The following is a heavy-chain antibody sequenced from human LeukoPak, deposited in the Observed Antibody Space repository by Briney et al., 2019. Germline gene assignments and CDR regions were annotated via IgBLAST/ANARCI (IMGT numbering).Heavy chain of an antibody. CDR1: GGSISSSSYY. CDR3: ARQYSSSWEDAFDI. D-gene: IGHD6-13*01. V-gene: IGHV4-39*01. CDR2: IYYSGST. Sequence: KPSQTLSLTCTVSGGSISSSSYYWGWIRQPPGKGLEWIGSIYYSGSTYYNPSLKSRVTISVDTSKTQFSLKLSSVTAADTAVYYCARQYSSSWEDAFDIWGQGTMVTVSS. J-gene: IGHJ3*02.